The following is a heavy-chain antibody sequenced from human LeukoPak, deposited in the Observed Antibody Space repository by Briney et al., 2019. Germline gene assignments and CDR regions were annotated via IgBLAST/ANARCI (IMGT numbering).Heavy chain of an antibody. J-gene: IGHJ1*01. Sequence: TPSETLSLTCTVSGGSISSYYWSWIRQPPGKGLEWIGYIYYSGSTNYNPSLRSRVTISVDTSKNQFSLKLSSVTAADTAVYYCAGHDSSGTYFQHWGQGTLVTASS. CDR1: GGSISSYY. D-gene: IGHD3-22*01. CDR3: AGHDSSGTYFQH. CDR2: IYYSGST. V-gene: IGHV4-59*01.